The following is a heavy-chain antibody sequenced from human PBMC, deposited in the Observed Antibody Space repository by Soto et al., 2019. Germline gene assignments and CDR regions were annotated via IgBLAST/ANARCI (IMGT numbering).Heavy chain of an antibody. D-gene: IGHD6-19*01. Sequence: SETLSLTCAVYGGSFSGYYLSWIRQPPGKGLEWIGEINHSGSTNYNPSLKSRVTISVDTSKNQFSLKLSSVTAADTAVYYCASKIAVAGFDAFDIWGQGTMVTVSS. CDR3: ASKIAVAGFDAFDI. V-gene: IGHV4-34*01. CDR2: INHSGST. J-gene: IGHJ3*02. CDR1: GGSFSGYY.